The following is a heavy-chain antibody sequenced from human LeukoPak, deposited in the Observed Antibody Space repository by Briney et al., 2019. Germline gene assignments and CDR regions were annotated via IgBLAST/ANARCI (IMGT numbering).Heavy chain of an antibody. J-gene: IGHJ6*02. CDR1: DASIHSYY. V-gene: IGHV4-59*01. Sequence: SAPLSLTCSVSDASIHSYYRHSLRRPPAPALAPSGYSDYDGNTNYSPSLKSRVTMSVDTSKNLFSLKVSSVTAADTAVYYCARGRSNYYGMDVWGQGTTVTVSS. CDR2: SDYDGNT. CDR3: ARGRSNYYGMDV. D-gene: IGHD1-26*01.